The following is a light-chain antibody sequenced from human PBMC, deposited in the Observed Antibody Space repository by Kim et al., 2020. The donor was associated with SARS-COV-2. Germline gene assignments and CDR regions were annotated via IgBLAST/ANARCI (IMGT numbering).Light chain of an antibody. CDR3: QQRSNWPPRLT. CDR2: DAS. J-gene: IGKJ4*01. Sequence: PGERATLACRASQSVSSYLAWYQQKPGQAPRLLIYDASNRATGIPARFSGSGSGTDFTLTISSLEPEDFAVYYCQQRSNWPPRLTFGGGTKVDIK. CDR1: QSVSSY. V-gene: IGKV3-11*01.